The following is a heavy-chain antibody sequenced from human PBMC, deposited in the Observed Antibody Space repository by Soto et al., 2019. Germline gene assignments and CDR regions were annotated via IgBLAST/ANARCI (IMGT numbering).Heavy chain of an antibody. J-gene: IGHJ4*02. Sequence: SVKVSCKASGGTFSSYAISWVRQAPGQGLEWMGGIIPIFGTANYAQKFQGRVTITADESTSSAYMELSSLRSEDTAVYYCASRRGYSSGWLYFDYWGQGTLVTVSS. CDR2: IIPIFGTA. CDR3: ASRRGYSSGWLYFDY. CDR1: GGTFSSYA. V-gene: IGHV1-69*13. D-gene: IGHD6-19*01.